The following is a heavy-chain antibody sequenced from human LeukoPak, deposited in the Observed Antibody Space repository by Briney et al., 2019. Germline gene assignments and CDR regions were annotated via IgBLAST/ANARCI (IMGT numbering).Heavy chain of an antibody. CDR1: GYTFTNYH. Sequence: ASVRVSCKASGYTFTNYHMHWVRQAPGQGLEWLGLVKPKSGDSDFVRKFRGRVTVTTDVSTTTIHMELSNLRSDDTAVYYCARDQGVPGPGNALDIWGQGTMVTVSS. CDR2: VKPKSGDS. V-gene: IGHV1-2*06. CDR3: ARDQGVPGPGNALDI. J-gene: IGHJ3*02. D-gene: IGHD2-8*01.